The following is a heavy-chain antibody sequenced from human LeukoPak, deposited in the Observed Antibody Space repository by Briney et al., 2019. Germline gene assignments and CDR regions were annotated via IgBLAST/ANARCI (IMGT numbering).Heavy chain of an antibody. D-gene: IGHD3-16*01. CDR3: ARGGRTMEVHFDY. Sequence: ASVKVSCKASGYTFTSYAMHWVRQAPGQRLEWMGWINAGNGNTKYSQKFQGRVTITRDTSASTAYMELRSLRSDDTAVYYCARGGRTMEVHFDYWGQGTLVTVSS. CDR2: INAGNGNT. V-gene: IGHV1-3*01. J-gene: IGHJ4*02. CDR1: GYTFTSYA.